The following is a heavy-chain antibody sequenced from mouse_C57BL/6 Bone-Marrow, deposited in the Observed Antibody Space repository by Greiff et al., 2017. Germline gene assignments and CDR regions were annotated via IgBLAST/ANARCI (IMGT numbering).Heavy chain of an antibody. D-gene: IGHD3-3*01. CDR1: GFTFSSYG. V-gene: IGHV5-6*01. Sequence: EVKLVESGGDLVKPGGSLKLSCAASGFTFSSYGMSWVRQTPDKRLEWVATISSGGSYTYYPDSVKGRFTISRDNAKNTLYLQRSSLKSEDTAMYYCARGGTCKRGTFDYWGQGTTLTVSS. CDR2: ISSGGSYT. J-gene: IGHJ2*01. CDR3: ARGGTCKRGTFDY.